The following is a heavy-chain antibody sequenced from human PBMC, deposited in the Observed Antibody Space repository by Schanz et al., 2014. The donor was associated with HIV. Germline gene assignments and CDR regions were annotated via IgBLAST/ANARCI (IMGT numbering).Heavy chain of an antibody. CDR1: GFVFSSYA. V-gene: IGHV3-30*18. D-gene: IGHD3-10*01. Sequence: VQLVESGGGLEQPGGSLRLSCAASGFVFSSYAMHWVRHVSGKGLEWVAVISNDGSNEYYADSVKGRFTLSRDNSENTVYLQMNSLRAEDTAVYYCAKEWYYGSGSMDYGLDVWGQGTTVTVSS. J-gene: IGHJ6*02. CDR2: ISNDGSNE. CDR3: AKEWYYGSGSMDYGLDV.